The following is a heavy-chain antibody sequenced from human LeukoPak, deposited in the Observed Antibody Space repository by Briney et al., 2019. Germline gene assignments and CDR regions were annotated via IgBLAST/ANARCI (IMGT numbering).Heavy chain of an antibody. Sequence: SVKVSCKASVGTFSSYAISWVRQAPGQGLEWMGGIIPIFGTANYAQKFQGRVTITADESTSTAYMELSSLRSEDTAVYYCASPTQYYYGSGSYFRMAGYYGMDVWGQGTTVTVSS. CDR3: ASPTQYYYGSGSYFRMAGYYGMDV. J-gene: IGHJ6*02. V-gene: IGHV1-69*13. CDR1: VGTFSSYA. D-gene: IGHD3-10*01. CDR2: IIPIFGTA.